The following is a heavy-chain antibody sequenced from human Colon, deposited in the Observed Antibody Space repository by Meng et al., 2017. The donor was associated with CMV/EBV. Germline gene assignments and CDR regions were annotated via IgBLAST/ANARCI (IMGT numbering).Heavy chain of an antibody. Sequence: SGPTLVKPTQTLTLTCTFSGFSLNTNGVSVGWIRQPPGKALEWLALIYWNDDKGYSPSLKSRLTITKDTSKNQVVLTMTNMDPVDTATYYCARMTLALSFDYWGQGTLVTVSS. J-gene: IGHJ4*02. CDR3: ARMTLALSFDY. D-gene: IGHD3-16*02. V-gene: IGHV2-5*01. CDR1: GFSLNTNGVS. CDR2: IYWNDDK.